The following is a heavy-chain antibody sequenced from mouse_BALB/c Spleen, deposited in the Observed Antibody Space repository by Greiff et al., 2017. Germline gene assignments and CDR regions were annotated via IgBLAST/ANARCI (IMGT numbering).Heavy chain of an antibody. J-gene: IGHJ3*01. CDR3: ARPYRYDGLAWFAY. CDR1: GFSLTSYG. D-gene: IGHD2-14*01. V-gene: IGHV2-9*02. CDR2: GGST. Sequence: QVQLKESGPGLVAPSQSLSITCTVSGFSLTSYGVHWAGGSTNYNSALMSRLSISKDNSKSQVFLKMNSLQTDDTAMYYCARPYRYDGLAWFAYWGQGTLVTVSA.